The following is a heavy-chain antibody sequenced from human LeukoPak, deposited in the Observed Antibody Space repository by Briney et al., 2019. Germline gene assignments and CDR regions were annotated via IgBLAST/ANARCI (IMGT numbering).Heavy chain of an antibody. CDR1: GFTFSSYA. CDR3: ARDQLDGCSSTSCSLGRYYYYYGMDV. Sequence: PGRSLRLSCAASGFTFSSYAMHWVRQAPGKGLEWVAVISYDGSNKYYADSVKGRFTISRDNSKNTLYLQMNSLRAEDTAVYYCARDQLDGCSSTSCSLGRYYYYYGMDVWGQGTTVTVSS. CDR2: ISYDGSNK. J-gene: IGHJ6*02. D-gene: IGHD2-2*01. V-gene: IGHV3-30-3*01.